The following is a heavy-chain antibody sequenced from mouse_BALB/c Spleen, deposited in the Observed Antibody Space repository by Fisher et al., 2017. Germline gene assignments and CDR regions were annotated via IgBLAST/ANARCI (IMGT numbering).Heavy chain of an antibody. V-gene: IGHV1-26*01. J-gene: IGHJ4*01. Sequence: KFKGKATLTVDNSSSTAYMELRSLTSEDSAVYYCARGITTVVATNAMDYWGQGTSVTVS. CDR3: ARGITTVVATNAMDY. D-gene: IGHD1-1*01.